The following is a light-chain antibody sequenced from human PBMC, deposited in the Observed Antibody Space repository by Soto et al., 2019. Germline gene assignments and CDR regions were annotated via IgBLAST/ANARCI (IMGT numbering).Light chain of an antibody. CDR2: GAS. Sequence: EIVMTQSPATLSVSPGERATLSCRASQSVSTNLAWYQQKPGQAPRLLIYGASTRATGIPARFSGSGSGTEFSLTINSLQSEDVAVYYCQQYNDWPLTFGGGTKVEIK. CDR1: QSVSTN. J-gene: IGKJ4*01. CDR3: QQYNDWPLT. V-gene: IGKV3-15*01.